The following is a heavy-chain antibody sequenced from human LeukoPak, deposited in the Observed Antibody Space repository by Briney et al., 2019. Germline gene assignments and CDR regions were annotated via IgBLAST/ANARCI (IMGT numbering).Heavy chain of an antibody. Sequence: PGGSLRLSCAASGFTFDDYAMHWVRQAPGKGLEWVSGISWNSGTIGYADSVKGRFTISRDNAKNSLYLQMNSLRDVDMALYYCARGNSGSYSQDWFDPWGQGTLVTVSS. CDR2: ISWNSGTI. CDR1: GFTFDDYA. D-gene: IGHD1-26*01. J-gene: IGHJ5*02. CDR3: ARGNSGSYSQDWFDP. V-gene: IGHV3-9*03.